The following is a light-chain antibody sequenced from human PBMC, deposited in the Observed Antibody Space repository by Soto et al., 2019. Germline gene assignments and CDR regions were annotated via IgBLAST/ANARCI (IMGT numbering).Light chain of an antibody. CDR2: DAS. V-gene: IGKV3-11*01. Sequence: EVVLTQSPATLSLSPGERATLSCWASQSVTNYLAWYQQKPGQAPRLVIYDASNRAIGIPARFSGSGSGTDFTLIISTLEPEDSAVYSCQQRYNWPWTFGQGTKVDIK. CDR1: QSVTNY. CDR3: QQRYNWPWT. J-gene: IGKJ1*01.